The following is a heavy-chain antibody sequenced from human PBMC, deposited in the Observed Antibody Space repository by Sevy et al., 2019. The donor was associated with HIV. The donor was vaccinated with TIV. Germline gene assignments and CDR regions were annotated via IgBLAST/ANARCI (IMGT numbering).Heavy chain of an antibody. V-gene: IGHV3-33*01. Sequence: GGSLRLSCVASQFNFDTYAIHWVRQAPGKGLEWVAMIWYDGSSKDYAESVKGRFAISRDHSQNTAFLQMNSLRAEDTGVYYCATNMVHAGAYDSYFNFWGQGSLVTVSS. CDR1: QFNFDTYA. CDR2: IWYDGSSK. D-gene: IGHD3-10*01. J-gene: IGHJ4*02. CDR3: ATNMVHAGAYDSYFNF.